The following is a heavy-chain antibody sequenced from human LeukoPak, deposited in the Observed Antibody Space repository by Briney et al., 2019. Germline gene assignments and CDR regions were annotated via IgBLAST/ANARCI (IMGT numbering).Heavy chain of an antibody. D-gene: IGHD3-22*01. CDR1: GYTFTSYY. Sequence: GASVKVSCKASGYTFTSYYMHWVRQAPGQGLEWMGIINPSGGSTSYAQKLQGRVTMTRDTSTSTVYMELSSLRSEDTAVYYCAREGYYYDSSGYYEGYWGQGTLVTVSS. CDR2: INPSGGST. CDR3: AREGYYYDSSGYYEGY. V-gene: IGHV1-46*01. J-gene: IGHJ4*02.